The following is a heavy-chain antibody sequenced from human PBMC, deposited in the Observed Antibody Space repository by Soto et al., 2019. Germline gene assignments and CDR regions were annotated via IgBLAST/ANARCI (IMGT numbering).Heavy chain of an antibody. D-gene: IGHD6-19*01. CDR1: VGSISSYY. J-gene: IGHJ4*02. V-gene: IGHV4-59*01. CDR3: ARDSSGWLRSFDY. CDR2: IYYSGST. Sequence: SETLSLTCTVSVGSISSYYWSWIRQPPGKGLEWIGYIYYSGSTNYNPSLKSRVTISVDTSKNQFSLKLSSVTAAGTAVYYCARDSSGWLRSFDYWGQGTLVTVSS.